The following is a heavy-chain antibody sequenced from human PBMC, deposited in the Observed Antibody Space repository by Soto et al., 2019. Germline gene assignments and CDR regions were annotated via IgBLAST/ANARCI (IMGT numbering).Heavy chain of an antibody. V-gene: IGHV4-59*01. CDR2: IYYSGST. CDR3: ARVRWTVAGPGHFDY. J-gene: IGHJ4*02. D-gene: IGHD6-19*01. Sequence: HSETLSLTCAVYGGSFSGYYWTWIRQPPGTGLEWIGYIYYSGSTNYNPSLKSRVTISVDTSKNQFSLKLSSVTAADTAVYYCARVRWTVAGPGHFDYWGQGTLVTVSS. CDR1: GGSFSGYY.